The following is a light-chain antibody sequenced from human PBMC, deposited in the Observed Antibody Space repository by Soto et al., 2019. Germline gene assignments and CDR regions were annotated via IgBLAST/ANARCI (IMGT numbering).Light chain of an antibody. Sequence: DIVMTQTPLSLSVSPGQPASISCKSSRSLLHTDGTTYLSWYLQKPGQPPQLLIYEVSIRFSGVPYRLTGSGSGTDFTLKISRVEAEHVGIYYCMQAKDLPLTFGGGTTVEI. J-gene: IGKJ4*01. CDR3: MQAKDLPLT. CDR2: EVS. CDR1: RSLLHTDGTTY. V-gene: IGKV2-29*03.